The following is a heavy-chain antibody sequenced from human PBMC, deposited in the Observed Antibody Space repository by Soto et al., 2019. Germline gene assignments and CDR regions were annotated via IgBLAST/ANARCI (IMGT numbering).Heavy chain of an antibody. CDR2: ISGSGGST. J-gene: IGHJ6*02. CDR1: GFTFSSYA. Sequence: GGSLRLSCAASGFTFSSYAMSWVRQAPGKGLEWVSAISGSGGSTYYADSVKGRFTISRDNSKNTLYLQMNSLRAEDTAVYYCAKDGFDWLLLAPTGYGMDVWGQGTTVTVSS. CDR3: AKDGFDWLLLAPTGYGMDV. D-gene: IGHD3-9*01. V-gene: IGHV3-23*01.